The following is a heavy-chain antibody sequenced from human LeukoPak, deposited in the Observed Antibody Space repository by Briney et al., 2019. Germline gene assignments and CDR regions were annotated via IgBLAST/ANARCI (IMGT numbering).Heavy chain of an antibody. CDR1: GFTFSDSY. CDR2: ISNSGSSI. Sequence: PGGSLRLSCAASGFTFSDSYMTWIRQAPGKGLEWVSYISNSGSSIYYADSVKGRFTTSRVNAKSSLYLQMNSLRAEDTAVYYCGRGHWGLDYWGQGALVTVSS. CDR3: GRGHWGLDY. V-gene: IGHV3-11*04. J-gene: IGHJ4*02. D-gene: IGHD7-27*01.